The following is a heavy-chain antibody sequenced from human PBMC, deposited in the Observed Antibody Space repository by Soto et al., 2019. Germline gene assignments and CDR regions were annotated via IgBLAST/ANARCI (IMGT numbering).Heavy chain of an antibody. J-gene: IGHJ4*02. CDR1: VYSFTYYF. Sequence: SVKVSCKTSVYSFTYYFIHWVRQAPGQGLEWMGSITPNSGNTDSAQRFQGRVILTRDTSLNTAFMELTRLTYDDTAIYYCARHRHSSGCDYFDYWGPGTLVTVSS. CDR2: ITPNSGNT. D-gene: IGHD6-25*01. CDR3: ARHRHSSGCDYFDY. V-gene: IGHV1-2*02.